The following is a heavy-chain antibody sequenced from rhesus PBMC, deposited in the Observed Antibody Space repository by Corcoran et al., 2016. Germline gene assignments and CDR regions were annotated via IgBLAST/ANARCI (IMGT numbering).Heavy chain of an antibody. D-gene: IGHD6-13*01. CDR2: ISKGGGST. CDR3: AKGDSSFFDY. Sequence: EVQLVESGGGLVQPGGSLRLSCAASGFTFSSYGMSWVRQAPGKGLEWVSYISKGGGSTYYADSVKGRFTISRDNSKNTLSLQMNSLRAEDTAVYYCAKGDSSFFDYWGQGVLVTVSS. V-gene: IGHV3S5*01. CDR1: GFTFSSYG. J-gene: IGHJ4*01.